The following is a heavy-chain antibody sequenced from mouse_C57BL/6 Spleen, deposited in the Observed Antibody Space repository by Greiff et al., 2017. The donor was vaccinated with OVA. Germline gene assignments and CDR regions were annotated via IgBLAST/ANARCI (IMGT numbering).Heavy chain of an antibody. CDR2: ISDGGSYT. D-gene: IGHD1-1*01. Sequence: EVKLVESGGGLVKPGGSLKLSCAASGFTFSSYAMSWVRQTPEKRLEWVATISDGGSYTYYPDNVKGRFTISRDNAKNNLYLQMSHLKSEDTAMYYGERYGSSSWFAYWGQGTLVTVSA. CDR3: ERYGSSSWFAY. V-gene: IGHV5-4*03. J-gene: IGHJ3*01. CDR1: GFTFSSYA.